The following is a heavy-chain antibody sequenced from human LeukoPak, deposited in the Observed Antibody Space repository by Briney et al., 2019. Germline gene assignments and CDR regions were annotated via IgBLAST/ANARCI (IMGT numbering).Heavy chain of an antibody. Sequence: ASVKVSCKASGYTFTSYAMHWVRQAPGQRLEWMGWINAGNGNTKYSQKFQGRVTITRDTSASTAYMELSSLRSEDTAGYYCASSLYDILTGYYYYYGMDVWGKGTTVTVSS. J-gene: IGHJ6*04. CDR3: ASSLYDILTGYYYYYGMDV. CDR2: INAGNGNT. V-gene: IGHV1-3*01. CDR1: GYTFTSYA. D-gene: IGHD3-9*01.